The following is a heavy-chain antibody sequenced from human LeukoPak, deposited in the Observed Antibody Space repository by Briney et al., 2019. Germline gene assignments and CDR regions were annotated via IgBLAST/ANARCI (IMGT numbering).Heavy chain of an antibody. CDR2: IYHSGST. D-gene: IGHD6-19*01. CDR3: ARGVAGNYYFDY. Sequence: PSETLSLTCAVSGYSISSGYYWGWIRQPPGKGLEWIGNIYHSGSTYYNPSLKSRVTISVDTSKNQFSLKLSSVTAADTAVYYCARGVAGNYYFDYWGQGTLVTVFS. V-gene: IGHV4-38-2*01. J-gene: IGHJ4*02. CDR1: GYSISSGYY.